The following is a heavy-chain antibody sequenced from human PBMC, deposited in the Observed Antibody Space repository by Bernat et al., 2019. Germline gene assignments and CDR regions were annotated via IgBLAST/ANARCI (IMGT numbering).Heavy chain of an antibody. CDR1: GFTFSSYA. J-gene: IGHJ5*02. Sequence: EVQLLESGGGLVQPGGSLRLSCAASGFTFSSYAMSWVRQAPGKGLEWVSAISGSGGSTYYADSVKGRFTISRDNSKNTLYLQMNSLKTEDTAVYYCTTDKDSEFDPWGQGTLVTVSS. CDR3: TTDKDSEFDP. CDR2: ISGSGGST. D-gene: IGHD2-15*01. V-gene: IGHV3-23*01.